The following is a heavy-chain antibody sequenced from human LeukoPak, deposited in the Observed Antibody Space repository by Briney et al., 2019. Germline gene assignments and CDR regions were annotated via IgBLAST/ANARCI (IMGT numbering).Heavy chain of an antibody. CDR3: ARDLTMVRGVIITYYYYYMDV. CDR1: GFTFSSYW. CDR2: VNSDESST. V-gene: IGHV3-74*01. Sequence: GGSLRLSCAASGFTFSSYWMHWVRQAPGKGLVWVSRVNSDESSTSYADSVKGRLTISRDNAKNSLYLQMNSLRAEDTAVYYCARDLTMVRGVIITYYYYYMDVWGKGTTVTISS. D-gene: IGHD3-10*01. J-gene: IGHJ6*03.